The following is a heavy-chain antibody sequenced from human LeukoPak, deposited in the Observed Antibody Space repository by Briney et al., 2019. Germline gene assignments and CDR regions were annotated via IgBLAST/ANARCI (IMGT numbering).Heavy chain of an antibody. J-gene: IGHJ4*02. D-gene: IGHD6-13*01. CDR1: GFTFSTYW. V-gene: IGHV3-7*01. CDR3: ARDVVGSLDY. CDR2: IKGDESAR. Sequence: GGSLRLSCAASGFTFSTYWMAWVRQAPGKGLEWVANIKGDESARHQADSVKGQFTISRDNTQNSVYLQMSSLRGEDTAVYYCARDVVGSLDYWGQGTLVTVSS.